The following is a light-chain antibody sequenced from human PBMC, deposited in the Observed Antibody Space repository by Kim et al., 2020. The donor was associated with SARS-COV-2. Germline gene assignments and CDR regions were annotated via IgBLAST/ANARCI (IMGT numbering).Light chain of an antibody. CDR2: QAS. J-gene: IGLJ3*02. CDR3: QAWDSSTFWV. CDR1: KFGDQF. Sequence: VPPGQTDRITCSGDKFGDQFTCWYQQKPGQSPVLAIYQASKRPSGVPERFSGSNSRNTATLTICGTQAMDDAGYSCQAWDSSTFWVFGGGTKLTVL. V-gene: IGLV3-1*01.